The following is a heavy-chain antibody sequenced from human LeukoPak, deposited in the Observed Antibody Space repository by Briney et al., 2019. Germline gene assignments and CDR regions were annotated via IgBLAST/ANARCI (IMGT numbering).Heavy chain of an antibody. J-gene: IGHJ6*03. Sequence: PSETLSLTCTVSGGSISSYYWSWIRQPPGKGLEWIGYIYYSGSTNYNPSLKSRVTISVDTSKNQFSLKLSSVTAADTAVYYCARDYFGYYYMDVWGKGTTVTVSS. CDR3: ARDYFGYYYMDV. CDR1: GGSISSYY. CDR2: IYYSGST. V-gene: IGHV4-59*01. D-gene: IGHD2/OR15-2a*01.